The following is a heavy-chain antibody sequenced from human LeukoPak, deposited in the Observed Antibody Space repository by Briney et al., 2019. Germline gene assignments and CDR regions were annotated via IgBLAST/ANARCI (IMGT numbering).Heavy chain of an antibody. Sequence: ASVKVSCKASGYTFTGYYMHWVRQAPGQGLEWMGWINPNSGGTNYAQKFQGRVTMTRDTSISTAYMELSRLRSDDTAVYYCAREFGYYYCGMDVWGQGTTVTVSS. CDR1: GYTFTGYY. V-gene: IGHV1-2*02. CDR2: INPNSGGT. J-gene: IGHJ6*02. CDR3: AREFGYYYCGMDV. D-gene: IGHD3-3*01.